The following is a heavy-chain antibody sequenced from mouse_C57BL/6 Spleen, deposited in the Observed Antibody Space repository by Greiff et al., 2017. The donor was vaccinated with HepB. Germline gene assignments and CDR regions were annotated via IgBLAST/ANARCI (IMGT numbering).Heavy chain of an antibody. CDR1: GYTFTSYW. J-gene: IGHJ3*01. V-gene: IGHV1-50*01. CDR3: ARDDGSSPAWFAY. D-gene: IGHD1-1*01. Sequence: QVQLQQPGAELVKPGASVKLSCKASGYTFTSYWMQWVKQRPGQGLEWIGEIDPSDSYTNYNQKFKGKATLTVDTSSSTAYMQLSSLTSEDSAVYYCARDDGSSPAWFAYWGQGTLVTVSA. CDR2: IDPSDSYT.